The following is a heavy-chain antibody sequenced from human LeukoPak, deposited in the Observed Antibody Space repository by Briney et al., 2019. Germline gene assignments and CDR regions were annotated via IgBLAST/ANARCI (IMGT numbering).Heavy chain of an antibody. CDR3: ARLDFWSGYTFDY. CDR2: IYSGGST. Sequence: GGSLRLSCAASGFTFSSYSMNWVRQAPGKGLEWVSVIYSGGSTYYADSVKGRFTISRDNSKNTLYLQMNSLRAEDTAVYYCARLDFWSGYTFDYWGQGTLVTVSS. J-gene: IGHJ4*02. CDR1: GFTFSSYS. D-gene: IGHD3-3*01. V-gene: IGHV3-53*01.